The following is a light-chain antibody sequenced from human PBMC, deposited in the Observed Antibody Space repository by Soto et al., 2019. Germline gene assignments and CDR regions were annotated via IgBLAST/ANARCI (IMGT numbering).Light chain of an antibody. CDR1: SSDLGGYNY. V-gene: IGLV2-11*01. J-gene: IGLJ1*01. Sequence: QSALTQPRSVSGSPGKSVTTSCTRTSSDLGGYNYVSWHQQHPGKAPKLMIYDVSERPSGVPDRFSGSKSGNTASLTISGLQAEDEADYYCCSYAGSYTFYVFGTGTKVTVL. CDR2: DVS. CDR3: CSYAGSYTFYV.